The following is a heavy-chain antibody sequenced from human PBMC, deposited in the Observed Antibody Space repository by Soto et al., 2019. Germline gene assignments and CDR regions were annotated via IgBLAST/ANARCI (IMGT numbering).Heavy chain of an antibody. D-gene: IGHD4-17*01. CDR3: ARTPEDYGDNWFDP. J-gene: IGHJ5*02. CDR1: GGSISSYY. Sequence: SETLSLTCPVSGGSISSYYWSWIRQPPGKGLEWIGYIYYSGSTNYNPSLKSRVTISVDTSKNQFSLKLSSVTAADTAVYYCARTPEDYGDNWFDPWGQGTLVTVSS. V-gene: IGHV4-59*01. CDR2: IYYSGST.